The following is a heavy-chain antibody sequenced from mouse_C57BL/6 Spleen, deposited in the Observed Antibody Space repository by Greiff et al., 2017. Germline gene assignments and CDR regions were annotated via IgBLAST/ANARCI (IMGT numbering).Heavy chain of an antibody. CDR2: IHPNSGST. V-gene: IGHV1-64*01. D-gene: IGHD2-4*01. Sequence: QVQLQQPGAELVKPGASVTLSCTASGYTFTSYWMHWVTQTPGQGLEWIGMIHPNSGSTNYNEKFTSKATLTVDNSSSTAYMQLSSLASEDSAVDYCARDDYDGFAYWGQGTLVTVSA. CDR1: GYTFTSYW. J-gene: IGHJ3*01. CDR3: ARDDYDGFAY.